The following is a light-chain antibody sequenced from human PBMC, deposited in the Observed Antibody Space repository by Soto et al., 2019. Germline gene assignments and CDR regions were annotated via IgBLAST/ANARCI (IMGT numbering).Light chain of an antibody. J-gene: IGKJ5*01. V-gene: IGKV3-20*01. CDR3: QQYGSSLVT. Sequence: EIVLTQSPGTLSLSPGERATLSCRASQSVNSNHLAWYQQRPGQAPRLLIYGASIRATGIPDRFSGSGSGTEFTLTISRLEPEDCALFYCQQYGSSLVTFGEGTRLEIK. CDR2: GAS. CDR1: QSVNSNH.